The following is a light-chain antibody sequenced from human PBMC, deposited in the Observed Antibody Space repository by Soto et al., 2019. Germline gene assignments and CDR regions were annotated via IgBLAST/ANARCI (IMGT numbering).Light chain of an antibody. CDR1: SSDVGGYNY. Sequence: QSALTQPASVSGSPGQSITISCTGTSSDVGGYNYVSWYQQHPGRAPKLMIYDVSIRPSGVSNRFSGSKSGNTASLTISGLQAEDEADYYCSSYTSSSTDVFGTRTKLTVL. V-gene: IGLV2-14*01. J-gene: IGLJ1*01. CDR3: SSYTSSSTDV. CDR2: DVS.